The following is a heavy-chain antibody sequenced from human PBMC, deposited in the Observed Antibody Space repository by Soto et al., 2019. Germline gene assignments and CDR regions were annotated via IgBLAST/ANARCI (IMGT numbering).Heavy chain of an antibody. CDR3: ARSAPMDAGDKYYYDF. J-gene: IGHJ4*02. D-gene: IGHD3-16*01. Sequence: SVKVSCKSSGGTFSTFCLSWVRQAPGQGLEWMGGIIPFFGTAKYSQKFEDRITVTADESTSTVYMDLTSLTSEDTAIYYCARSAPMDAGDKYYYDFWGQGALVTVSS. CDR1: GGTFSTFC. V-gene: IGHV1-69*13. CDR2: IIPFFGTA.